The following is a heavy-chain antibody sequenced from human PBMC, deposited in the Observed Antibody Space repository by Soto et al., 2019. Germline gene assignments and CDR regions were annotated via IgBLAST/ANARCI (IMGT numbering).Heavy chain of an antibody. V-gene: IGHV3-53*01. Sequence: LRLSCAASGFTVSSNYMSWVRQAPGKGLEWVSVIYSGGSTYYADSVKGRFTISRDNSKNTLYLQTNSLRAEDTAVYYCARDRRYDSSGYYYRAFDIWGQGTMVTVSS. CDR1: GFTVSSNY. J-gene: IGHJ3*02. CDR2: IYSGGST. CDR3: ARDRRYDSSGYYYRAFDI. D-gene: IGHD3-22*01.